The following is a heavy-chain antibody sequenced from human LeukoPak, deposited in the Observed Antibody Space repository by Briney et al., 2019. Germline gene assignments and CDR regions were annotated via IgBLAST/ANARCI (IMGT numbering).Heavy chain of an antibody. D-gene: IGHD2-2*01. Sequence: PSETLSLTCTVSGGSMTHYFWNWIRQPPGKGLEWIGYTHTSGSPDYSRSLKSRVTISLDTSRNQFSLMLSSVTAADTAVYFCARATQRYCSGTTCFPYWFDTWGQRTLATISS. CDR1: GGSMTHYF. V-gene: IGHV4-4*09. CDR3: ARATQRYCSGTTCFPYWFDT. J-gene: IGHJ5*02. CDR2: THTSGSP.